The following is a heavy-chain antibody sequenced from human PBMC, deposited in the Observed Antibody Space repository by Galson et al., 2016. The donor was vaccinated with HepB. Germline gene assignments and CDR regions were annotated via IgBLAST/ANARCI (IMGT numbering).Heavy chain of an antibody. J-gene: IGHJ4*02. V-gene: IGHV1-46*01. D-gene: IGHD2-2*02. CDR1: GYTFTSYY. Sequence: SVKVSCKASGYTFTSYYMHWVRQAPGQGLEWMGIINPSGGSTSYAQKFQGRVTVTRDTSTSTVYMELSSLRSEDTAVYYCATSPPMSGLPLLYFDNWGQGTLVTVSS. CDR2: INPSGGST. CDR3: ATSPPMSGLPLLYFDN.